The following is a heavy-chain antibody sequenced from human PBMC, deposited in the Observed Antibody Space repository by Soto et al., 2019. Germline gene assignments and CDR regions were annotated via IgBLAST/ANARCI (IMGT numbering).Heavy chain of an antibody. CDR1: GNTFTYRY. J-gene: IGHJ4*02. D-gene: IGHD1-26*01. Sequence: QMQLVQSGAEVKKPGSTVTVSCKALGNTFTYRYLHWVRQAPGQALEWMGWITPFNGDVHHAQKFQEEVTITRDRSIHTASMRMSSLRSEDTAMYYCASGGAGSGPFTWELPDHWGQGTLVTVSS. V-gene: IGHV1-45*01. CDR3: ASGGAGSGPFTWELPDH. CDR2: ITPFNGDV.